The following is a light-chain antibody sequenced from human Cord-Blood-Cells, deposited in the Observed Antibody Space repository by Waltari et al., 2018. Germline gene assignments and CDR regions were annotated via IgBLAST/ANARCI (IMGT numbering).Light chain of an antibody. CDR2: EVS. CDR3: SSYAGSNNYVV. CDR1: SSDGGGYNY. V-gene: IGLV2-8*01. Sequence: QSALTQPPSASGSPGQSVTISCTGTSSDGGGYNYVSWYQQHPGKAPKLMIYEVSKRPSGVPDRFFGSQSGNTASLTVCGRQAEDEPDYYGSSYAGSNNYVVFGGGTKLTVL. J-gene: IGLJ2*01.